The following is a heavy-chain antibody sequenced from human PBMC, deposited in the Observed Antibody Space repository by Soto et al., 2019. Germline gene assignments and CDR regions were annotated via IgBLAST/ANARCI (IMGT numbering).Heavy chain of an antibody. Sequence: QVQLQESGPGLVKPSQTLSLTCTVSGDSISSGGYYWSWIRQHPGKGLEWIGYSYYSGSTYYNPSLKSRVIXSXDXXKSQFSLKLSSVAAADTAVYYCARGSTVAAILFDYWGQGTLVTVSS. CDR2: SYYSGST. D-gene: IGHD2-15*01. CDR1: GDSISSGGYY. V-gene: IGHV4-31*03. CDR3: ARGSTVAAILFDY. J-gene: IGHJ4*02.